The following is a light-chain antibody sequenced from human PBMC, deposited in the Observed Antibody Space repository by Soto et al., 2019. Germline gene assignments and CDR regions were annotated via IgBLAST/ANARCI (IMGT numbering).Light chain of an antibody. CDR3: QHYGSSPLT. Sequence: ESVLTQSPGTLSLSPGERATLSCRARLSVSSSYLAWYQQKPGQAPRLLIYGASSRATGIPDRFSGSVSGTDFTLNISRLEPEDLAVYYFQHYGSSPLTLGGGTKVEIK. V-gene: IGKV3-20*01. CDR2: GAS. CDR1: LSVSSSY. J-gene: IGKJ4*01.